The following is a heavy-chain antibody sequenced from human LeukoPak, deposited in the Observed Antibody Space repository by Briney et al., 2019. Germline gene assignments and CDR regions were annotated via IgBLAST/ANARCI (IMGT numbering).Heavy chain of an antibody. V-gene: IGHV3-23*01. CDR3: ARDGAYYYDSSGYSGGGAFDI. CDR1: GFTFSSYA. Sequence: GGSLRLSCAASGFTFSSYAMKWVRQAPGKGLQWVSVIGGSGDNIHYADSVKGRFTISRDNSKNTLYLQMNSLRDEDTAVYYCARDGAYYYDSSGYSGGGAFDIWGQGTMVTVSS. CDR2: IGGSGDNI. J-gene: IGHJ3*02. D-gene: IGHD3-22*01.